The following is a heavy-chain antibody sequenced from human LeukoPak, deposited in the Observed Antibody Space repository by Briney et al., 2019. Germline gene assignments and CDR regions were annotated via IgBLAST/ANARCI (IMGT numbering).Heavy chain of an antibody. CDR3: AKQQLVSTPFVY. V-gene: IGHV3-23*01. D-gene: IGHD6-13*01. CDR1: GSTFSSYD. Sequence: PGGSLTLSCAASGSTFSSYDMSWFRQAPGKGLEWVSAISGSGGSTYYADSVKGRFTISRDNSKNTLYLQMNSLRAEDTAVYYCAKQQLVSTPFVYWGQGTLVTVSS. CDR2: ISGSGGST. J-gene: IGHJ4*02.